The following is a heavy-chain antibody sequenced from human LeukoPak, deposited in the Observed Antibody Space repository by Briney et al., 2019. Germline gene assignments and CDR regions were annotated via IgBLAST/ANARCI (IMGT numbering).Heavy chain of an antibody. CDR1: GFTFSTYW. J-gene: IGHJ4*02. V-gene: IGHV3-7*01. Sequence: GGSLRLSCAASGFTFSTYWMTWVRQAPGKGLEWVTNIKTDGSQTYYLDSVKGRFTISRDNAKNFLSLQLGSLRADDTGVYYCARASMGGRDYHLDSWGQGTLVTVSS. D-gene: IGHD4/OR15-4a*01. CDR2: IKTDGSQT. CDR3: ARASMGGRDYHLDS.